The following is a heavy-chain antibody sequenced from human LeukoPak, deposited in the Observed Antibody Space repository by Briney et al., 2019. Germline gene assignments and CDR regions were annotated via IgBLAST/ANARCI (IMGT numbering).Heavy chain of an antibody. CDR2: ISGSGGST. J-gene: IGHJ4*02. V-gene: IGHV3-23*01. D-gene: IGHD1-26*01. CDR3: AKDRGLAGARSFFDY. CDR1: GFTVSSNY. Sequence: GGSLRLSCAASGFTVSSNYMSWVRQAPGKGLEWVSAISGSGGSTYYADSVKGRFTISRDNSKNTLYLQMNSLRAEDTAVYYCAKDRGLAGARSFFDYWGQGTLVTVSS.